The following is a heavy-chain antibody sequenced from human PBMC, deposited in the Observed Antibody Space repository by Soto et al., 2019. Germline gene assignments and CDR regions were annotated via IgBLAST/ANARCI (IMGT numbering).Heavy chain of an antibody. D-gene: IGHD6-13*01. CDR3: AKDVAAAGTHYYYYYGMDV. CDR2: ISGSGGST. J-gene: IGHJ6*02. V-gene: IGHV3-23*01. CDR1: GFTFSSYA. Sequence: EVQLLESGGGLVQPGGSLRLSCVASGFTFSSYAMSWVRQAPGKGLEWVSAISGSGGSTYYADSVKCRFTISRDNSKNTLYLQMNSLRAEDTAVYYCAKDVAAAGTHYYYYYGMDVWGQGTTVTVSS.